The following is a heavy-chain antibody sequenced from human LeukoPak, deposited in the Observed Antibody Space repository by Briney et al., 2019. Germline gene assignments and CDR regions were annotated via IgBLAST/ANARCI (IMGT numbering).Heavy chain of an antibody. CDR2: INPKSGDI. V-gene: IGHV1-2*02. CDR3: AREDTENYYFDY. CDR1: GYPFTAYY. Sequence: GASVKVSCKASGYPFTAYYMHWVRHPPAQGFVLMGWINPKSGDIKFAQKFQGRVTMTRDTSISTAYMELRRLRSDDTAMYYCAREDTENYYFDYWGQGTLVTVSS. J-gene: IGHJ4*02. D-gene: IGHD5-18*01.